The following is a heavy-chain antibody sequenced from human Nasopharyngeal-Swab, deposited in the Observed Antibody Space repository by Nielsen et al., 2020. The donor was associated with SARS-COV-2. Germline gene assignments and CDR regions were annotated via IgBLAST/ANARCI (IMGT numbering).Heavy chain of an antibody. J-gene: IGHJ4*02. CDR3: ARGIAAAGTLDY. V-gene: IGHV1-18*01. CDR1: GYAFTRFG. Sequence: ASVKISCKASGYAFTRFGINWVRQAPGQGLEWMGWISGYNDKSAYAQKFQGRVTITRDTSASTAYMELSSLRSEDTAVYYCARGIAAAGTLDYWGQGNLVTVSS. CDR2: ISGYNDKS. D-gene: IGHD6-13*01.